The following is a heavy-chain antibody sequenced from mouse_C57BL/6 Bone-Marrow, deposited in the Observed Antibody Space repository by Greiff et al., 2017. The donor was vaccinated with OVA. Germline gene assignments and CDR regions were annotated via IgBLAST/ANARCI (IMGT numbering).Heavy chain of an antibody. D-gene: IGHD1-1*01. J-gene: IGHJ2*01. V-gene: IGHV14-2*01. CDR2: IDPEDGET. CDR3: ASYYGSSYLDY. Sequence: EVMLVESGAELVKPGASVKLSCTASGFNIKDYYMHWVKQRTEQGLEWIGRIDPEDGETKYAPKFQGKATITADTSSNTAYLQLSSLTSEDTAVYYCASYYGSSYLDYWGQGTTLTVSS. CDR1: GFNIKDYY.